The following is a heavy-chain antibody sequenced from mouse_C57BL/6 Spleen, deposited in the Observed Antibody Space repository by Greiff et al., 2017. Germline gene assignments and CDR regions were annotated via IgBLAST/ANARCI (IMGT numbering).Heavy chain of an antibody. CDR3: ARGELGAWFAY. V-gene: IGHV1-82*01. D-gene: IGHD4-1*01. CDR1: GYAFSSSW. Sequence: QVQLQQSGPELVKPGASVKISCKASGYAFSSSWMNWVKQRPGKGLEWIGRLYPGDGDTNYNGQFKGKATLTADKSSSTAYMQLSSLTSEDSAVYFCARGELGAWFAYWGQGTLVTVSA. J-gene: IGHJ3*01. CDR2: LYPGDGDT.